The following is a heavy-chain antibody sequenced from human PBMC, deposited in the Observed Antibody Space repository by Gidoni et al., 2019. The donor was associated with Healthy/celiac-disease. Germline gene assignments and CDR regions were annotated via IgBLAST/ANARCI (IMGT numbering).Heavy chain of an antibody. D-gene: IGHD2-15*01. CDR2: IYYSGST. CDR3: ARDDCSGGSCYSRWFDP. V-gene: IGHV4-31*03. CDR1: GGSISSGGYY. Sequence: QVQLQESGPGLVKPSQTLSLTCTVSGGSISSGGYYWSWIRQHPGKGLEWIGYIYYSGSTYYNPSLKSRVTISVDTSKNQFSLKLSSVTAADTAVYYCARDDCSGGSCYSRWFDPWGQGTLVTVSS. J-gene: IGHJ5*02.